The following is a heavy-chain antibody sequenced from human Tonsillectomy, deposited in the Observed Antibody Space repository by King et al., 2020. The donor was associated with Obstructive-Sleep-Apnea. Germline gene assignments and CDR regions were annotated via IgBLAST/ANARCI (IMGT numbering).Heavy chain of an antibody. Sequence: VQLVESGGGVVQPERSLRLSCAASGFSFSTYGMHWVSQAPGTGLEWVACIRYEGNVKYYAESVKGRFTISRDDSKHTLYLQMNSLRAEDTAVYYCAKGAMIVVVMEYFDYWGQGTLVTVSS. V-gene: IGHV3-30*02. D-gene: IGHD3-22*01. CDR3: AKGAMIVVVMEYFDY. CDR2: IRYEGNVK. CDR1: GFSFSTYG. J-gene: IGHJ4*02.